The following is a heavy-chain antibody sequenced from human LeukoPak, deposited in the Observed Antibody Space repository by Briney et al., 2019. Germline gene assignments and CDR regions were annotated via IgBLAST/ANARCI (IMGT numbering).Heavy chain of an antibody. Sequence: GGSLRLSCAASGFTFSSYSMNWVRQAPGKGLEWVSSISSSSSYIYYADSVKGRFTISRDNAKSSLYLQMNSLRAEDTAVYYCARGGIDWYLWAFDIWGQGTMVTVSS. J-gene: IGHJ3*02. CDR2: ISSSSSYI. D-gene: IGHD3-9*01. V-gene: IGHV3-21*01. CDR1: GFTFSSYS. CDR3: ARGGIDWYLWAFDI.